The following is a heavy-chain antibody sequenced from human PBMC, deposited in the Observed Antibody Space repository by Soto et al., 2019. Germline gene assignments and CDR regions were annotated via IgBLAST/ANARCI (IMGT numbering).Heavy chain of an antibody. D-gene: IGHD1-26*01. Sequence: SQTLSLTCVISGDSVSSNSAAWNWIRQSPSRGLEWLGRTYDRLKWHHDYEVSMKSRIAINPDTSKNQYSLQLNSVTPEDTAVYFCARGEQYSGRIFDYWGQGTLVTVSS. J-gene: IGHJ4*01. CDR1: GDSVSSNSAA. CDR3: ARGEQYSGRIFDY. CDR2: TYDRLKWHH. V-gene: IGHV6-1*01.